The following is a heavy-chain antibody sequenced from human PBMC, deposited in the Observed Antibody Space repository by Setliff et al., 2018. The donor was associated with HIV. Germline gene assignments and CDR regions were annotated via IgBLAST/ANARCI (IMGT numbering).Heavy chain of an antibody. V-gene: IGHV4-4*09. CDR1: GGSFSDYY. CDR2: IYTSGST. Sequence: PSETLSLTCTVSGGSFSDYYRSWIRQPPGKGLEWIGYIYTSGSTNYNPSLKSRVTISVDTSKNQFSLKLSSVTAADTALYYCARRINNSGSLPAKNWFDTWGQGRLVTVSS. J-gene: IGHJ5*02. D-gene: IGHD3-10*01. CDR3: ARRINNSGSLPAKNWFDT.